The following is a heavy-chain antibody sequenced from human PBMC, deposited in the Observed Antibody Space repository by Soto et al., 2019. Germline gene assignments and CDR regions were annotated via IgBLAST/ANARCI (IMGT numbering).Heavy chain of an antibody. V-gene: IGHV3-7*01. CDR3: AREAWHSSSAGYY. J-gene: IGHJ4*02. CDR2: IKQDGSEK. D-gene: IGHD6-6*01. CDR1: GFTFSSYW. Sequence: VGSLRLSCAASGFTFSSYWMSWVRQAPGKGLEWVANIKQDGSEKYYLDSVKGRFTISRDNAKNSLYLQMNSLRAEDTAVYYCAREAWHSSSAGYYWGQGTLVTVSS.